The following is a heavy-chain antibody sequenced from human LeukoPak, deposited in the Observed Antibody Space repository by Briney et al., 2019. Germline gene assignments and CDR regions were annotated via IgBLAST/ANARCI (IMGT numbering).Heavy chain of an antibody. V-gene: IGHV4-39*01. J-gene: IGHJ4*02. CDR1: GGSISSSSYY. D-gene: IGHD3-16*01. CDR3: ARHGGKTDVPEHP. Sequence: PSETLSLTCTVSGGSISSSSYYWGWIRQPPGKGLEWIGSIYYSGSTYYNPSLKSRVTISVDTSKNQFSLKLSSVTAADTAVYYCARHGGKTDVPEHPWGQGTLVTVSS. CDR2: IYYSGST.